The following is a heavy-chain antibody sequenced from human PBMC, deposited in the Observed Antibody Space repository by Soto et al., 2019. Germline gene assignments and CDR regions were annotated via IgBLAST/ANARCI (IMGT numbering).Heavy chain of an antibody. Sequence: ASETLSLTCTVSGDSISSDSYSWSWIRQHPGKGLERIGYISHSGSTYYDPSLRSRVSISVDTSKNEFSLKMASVTAADTAVYYCARLPPPDYYYYVMDVWGQGTAVTVSS. CDR2: ISHSGST. CDR3: ARLPPPDYYYYVMDV. J-gene: IGHJ6*02. D-gene: IGHD6-25*01. CDR1: GDSISSDSYS. V-gene: IGHV4-31*03.